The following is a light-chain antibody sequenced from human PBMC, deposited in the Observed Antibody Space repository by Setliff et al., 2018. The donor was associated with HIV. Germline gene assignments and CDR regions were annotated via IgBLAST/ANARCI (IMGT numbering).Light chain of an antibody. Sequence: QSVLTQPASVSGSPGQSITISCTGTSSDIGGHNYVSWYQQHPGKAPKVMIYEVSNRPSGVSNRFSGSKSGNTASLTISGLQAEDEADYYCSSYAITNTLPFGTGTKVTVL. J-gene: IGLJ1*01. V-gene: IGLV2-14*01. CDR1: SSDIGGHNY. CDR2: EVS. CDR3: SSYAITNTLP.